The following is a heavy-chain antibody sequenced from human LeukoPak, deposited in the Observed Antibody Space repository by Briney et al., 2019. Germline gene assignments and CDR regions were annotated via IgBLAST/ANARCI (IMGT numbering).Heavy chain of an antibody. D-gene: IGHD3-9*01. CDR1: GGSISSGGYS. J-gene: IGHJ5*02. CDR2: IYHSGST. CDR3: ARASTYYDILTGHDWFDP. Sequence: SETLSLTCAVSGGSISSGGYSWRWIRQPPGKGLEWIGYIYHSGSTYYNPSLKSRVTISVDRSKNQFSLKLSSVTAADTAVYYCARASTYYDILTGHDWFDPWGQGTLVTVSS. V-gene: IGHV4-30-2*01.